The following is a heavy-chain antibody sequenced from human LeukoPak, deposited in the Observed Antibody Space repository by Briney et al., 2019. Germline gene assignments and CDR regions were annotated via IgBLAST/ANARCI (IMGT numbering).Heavy chain of an antibody. CDR3: ARAVNGDLDY. V-gene: IGHV3-21*01. CDR1: GFTFSSYS. CDR2: ISSSSSYI. J-gene: IGHJ4*02. D-gene: IGHD4-17*01. Sequence: GGSLRLSCAASGFTFSSYSMNWVRQAPGKGLEWVSSISSSSSYIYYADSVKGRFAISRDNAKNSLYLQMNSLRAEDTAVYYCARAVNGDLDYWGQGTLVTVSS.